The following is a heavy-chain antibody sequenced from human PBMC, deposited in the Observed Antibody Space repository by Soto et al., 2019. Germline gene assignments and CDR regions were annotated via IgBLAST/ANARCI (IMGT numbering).Heavy chain of an antibody. D-gene: IGHD1-1*01. CDR1: GFTFSGSA. CDR2: IRSKANSYAT. Sequence: EVQLVESGGGLVQPGGSLKLSCAASGFTFSGSAMHWVRQASGKGLEWVGRIRSKANSYATAYAASVKGRFTISRDDSKNTAYLQMNSLKTEDMAVYYCTTTNYYYMDVWGKGTTVTVSS. V-gene: IGHV3-73*01. J-gene: IGHJ6*03. CDR3: TTTNYYYMDV.